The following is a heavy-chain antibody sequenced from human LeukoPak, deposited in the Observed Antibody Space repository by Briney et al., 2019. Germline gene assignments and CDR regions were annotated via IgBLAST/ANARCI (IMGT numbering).Heavy chain of an antibody. Sequence: PSETLSLTCTVSGGSISSSSYYWGWLRQPPGKGLEWIGSIYYSGSTYYNPSLKSRVTISVDTSKNQFSLKLSSVTAADTAVYYCARAVPVPAASYYYYMDVWGKGTTVTVSS. J-gene: IGHJ6*03. CDR3: ARAVPVPAASYYYYMDV. CDR2: IYYSGST. CDR1: GGSISSSSYY. V-gene: IGHV4-39*07. D-gene: IGHD2-2*01.